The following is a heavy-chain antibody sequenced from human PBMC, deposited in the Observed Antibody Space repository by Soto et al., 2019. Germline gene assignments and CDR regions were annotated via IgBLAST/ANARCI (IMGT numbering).Heavy chain of an antibody. CDR2: INTLSTAI. D-gene: IGHD6-19*01. CDR1: GFTFTDYY. CDR3: ARRLQWQLRPLDS. V-gene: IGHV3-11*01. Sequence: GGSLRLSCEGSGFTFTDYYMTWIRQAPGKGLEWVAYINTLSTAIYYADSVEGRFTISRDNAKNSLYLQMNGLRAEDTATYYCARRLQWQLRPLDSWGRGTLVTVSS. J-gene: IGHJ4*02.